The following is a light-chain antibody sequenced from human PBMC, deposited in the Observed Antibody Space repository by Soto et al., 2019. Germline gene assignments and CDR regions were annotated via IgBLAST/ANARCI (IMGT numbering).Light chain of an antibody. CDR2: GAS. CDR3: QQYGSSPVT. J-gene: IGKJ4*01. CDR1: QSVNSDF. V-gene: IGKV3-20*01. Sequence: ELVLTQSPGTLSLSPGERATLSCRASQSVNSDFLAWYQQKSGQAPRLLIYGASGRATGISDRFSGSGSGTDFTLTISRLEPEDFAVYYCQQYGSSPVTFGGGTKVEIK.